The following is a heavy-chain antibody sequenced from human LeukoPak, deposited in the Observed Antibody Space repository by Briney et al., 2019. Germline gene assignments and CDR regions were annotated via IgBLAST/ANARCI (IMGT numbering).Heavy chain of an antibody. Sequence: SETLSLTCTVSGGSIISHYWSWIRQPPGKGLEWIGYIYYSGSTNYNPSLKSRVTISVDTSKNQFSLKLSSATAADTAVYYCARHSPRGANYGYGMDVWGQGTTVSVSS. D-gene: IGHD5-24*01. J-gene: IGHJ6*02. CDR2: IYYSGST. CDR3: ARHSPRGANYGYGMDV. V-gene: IGHV4-59*08. CDR1: GGSIISHY.